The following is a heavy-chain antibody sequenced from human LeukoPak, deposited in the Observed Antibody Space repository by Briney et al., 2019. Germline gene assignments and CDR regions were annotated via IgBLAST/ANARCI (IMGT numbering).Heavy chain of an antibody. CDR3: AKDLRGYSSGWPADY. CDR1: GFTFSTYG. V-gene: IGHV3-30*18. CDR2: LSYDGNDK. D-gene: IGHD6-19*01. J-gene: IGHJ4*02. Sequence: GGSLRLSCAASGFTFSTYGMYWVPQAPGKGLEGVAILSYDGNDKYYADSGKGRFSISRDNSRNTLYLQMSSLKPEDTAVYYCAKDLRGYSSGWPADYWGQGTLVTVSS.